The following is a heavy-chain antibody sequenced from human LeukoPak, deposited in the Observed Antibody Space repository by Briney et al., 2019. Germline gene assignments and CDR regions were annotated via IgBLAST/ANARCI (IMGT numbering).Heavy chain of an antibody. V-gene: IGHV2-70*11. D-gene: IGHD6-13*01. CDR3: ARIDSWHNWFDP. Sequence: SGPALVKPTQTLTLTCTFSGFSLSTSGMCVSWIRQPPGKALEWLARIDWDDDKYYSTSLRTRLTISKDTSKDQVVLTMTNMDPVDTATYYCARIDSWHNWFDPWGQGTLVTVSS. CDR2: IDWDDDK. CDR1: GFSLSTSGMC. J-gene: IGHJ5*02.